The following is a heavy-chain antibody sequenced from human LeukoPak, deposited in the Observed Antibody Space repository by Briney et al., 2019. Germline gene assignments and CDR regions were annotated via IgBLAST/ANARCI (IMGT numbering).Heavy chain of an antibody. D-gene: IGHD2-15*01. CDR1: GGTFSSYA. Sequence: ASVKVSCKASGGTFSSYAISWVRQAPGQGLEWMGWIIPIFGTANYAQKFQGRVTITADESTSTAYMELSSLRSEDTAVYYCASGGVVVVVAATPDLQYYYYYGMDVWGKGTTVTVSS. CDR3: ASGGVVVVVAATPDLQYYYYYGMDV. J-gene: IGHJ6*04. CDR2: IIPIFGTA. V-gene: IGHV1-69*13.